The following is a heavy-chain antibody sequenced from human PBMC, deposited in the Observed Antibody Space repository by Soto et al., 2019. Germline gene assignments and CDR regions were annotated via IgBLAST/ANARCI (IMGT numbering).Heavy chain of an antibody. CDR1: GGSISSDDYY. Sequence: SETLSLTCTVSGGSISSDDYYWSWIRQAPGRGLEWIGYIHSSGSIYYNPSLKSRATMSIDTAGNQFSLKVSSVTVADTAVYYWARDRDGLHDDTSGPFPRPGWGQGTLVTVSS. J-gene: IGHJ1*01. D-gene: IGHD3-22*01. V-gene: IGHV4-30-4*01. CDR3: ARDRDGLHDDTSGPFPRPG. CDR2: IHSSGSI.